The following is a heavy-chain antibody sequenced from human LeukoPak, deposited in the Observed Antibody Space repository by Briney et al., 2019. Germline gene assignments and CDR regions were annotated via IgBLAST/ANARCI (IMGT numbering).Heavy chain of an antibody. CDR1: GGSISSGGYY. CDR2: IYYSGST. V-gene: IGHV4-31*03. Sequence: SETLSLTCTVSGGSISSGGYYWSWIRQHPGKGLEWVGYIYYSGSTYYNPSLKSRVTISVDTSKNQFSLKLSSVTAADTAVYYCARDGASYCSSTSCWFDPWGQGTLVTVSS. D-gene: IGHD2-2*01. J-gene: IGHJ5*02. CDR3: ARDGASYCSSTSCWFDP.